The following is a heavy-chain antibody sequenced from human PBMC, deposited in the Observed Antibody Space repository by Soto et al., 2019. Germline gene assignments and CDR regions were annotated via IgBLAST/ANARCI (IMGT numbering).Heavy chain of an antibody. J-gene: IGHJ5*02. CDR1: GGSISSSNW. D-gene: IGHD3-10*01. Sequence: SETLSLTCAVSGGSISSSNWWSWVRQPPGKGLEWIGEIYHSGSTNYNPSLKSRVTISVDKSKNQFSLKLSSVTAADTAVYYCATRLLWFGELLYPPYNWFEPWGQGTLVTVSS. CDR3: ATRLLWFGELLYPPYNWFEP. V-gene: IGHV4-4*02. CDR2: IYHSGST.